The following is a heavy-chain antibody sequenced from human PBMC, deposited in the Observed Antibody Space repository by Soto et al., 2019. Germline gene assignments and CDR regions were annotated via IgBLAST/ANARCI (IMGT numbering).Heavy chain of an antibody. CDR2: INAHSGGT. CDR1: GFSFTGYY. J-gene: IGHJ5*02. D-gene: IGHD6-6*01. V-gene: IGHV1-2*02. CDR3: AKDLTRQLAYWLDP. Sequence: ASVKISCKASGFSFTGYYIHWLRQAPGQGLEWMGWINAHSGGTEYAQKFQGRVTLTRDTSISTAYMTLSSLRSDDTAIYYCAKDLTRQLAYWLDPWGQGTQVTVSS.